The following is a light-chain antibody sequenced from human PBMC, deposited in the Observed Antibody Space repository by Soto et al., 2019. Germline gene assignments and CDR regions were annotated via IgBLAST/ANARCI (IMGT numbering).Light chain of an antibody. CDR1: QSVNRN. CDR3: QEYDNWLTWT. J-gene: IGKJ1*01. CDR2: GAS. Sequence: EIVMTQSPATLSVSPGERATLSCRASQSVNRNLAWYQQKPGQAPRLLMYGASTRATGIPARFSGSGFGTEFTLTISSLQPEDFAVYYCQEYDNWLTWTFGQGTKVDIK. V-gene: IGKV3D-15*01.